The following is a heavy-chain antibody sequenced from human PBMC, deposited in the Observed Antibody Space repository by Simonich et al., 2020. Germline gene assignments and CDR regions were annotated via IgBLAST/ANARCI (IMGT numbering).Heavy chain of an antibody. V-gene: IGHV4-34*01. Sequence: QVQLQQWGAGLLKPSETLSLTCAVYGGSFSGYYWSWIRHAPGKGLEWFGEINHSGSTNYNPSLKSRVTISVDTSKTKFSLKLSSVTAADTAVYYCARLGVYDSSGYNDYWGQGTLVTVSS. CDR1: GGSFSGYY. J-gene: IGHJ4*02. D-gene: IGHD3-22*01. CDR2: INHSGST. CDR3: ARLGVYDSSGYNDY.